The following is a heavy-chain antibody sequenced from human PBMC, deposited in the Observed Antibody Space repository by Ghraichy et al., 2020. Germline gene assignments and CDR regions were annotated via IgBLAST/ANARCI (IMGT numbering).Heavy chain of an antibody. Sequence: SQTLPLTCAVYGGSFSGYYWSWIRQPPGKGLEWIGEINHSGSTNYNPSLKSRVTISVDTSKNQFSLKLSSVTAADTAVYYCARASAYYYDSSGYRKWGQGTLVTVSS. CDR1: GGSFSGYY. J-gene: IGHJ4*02. D-gene: IGHD3-22*01. CDR2: INHSGST. V-gene: IGHV4-34*01. CDR3: ARASAYYYDSSGYRK.